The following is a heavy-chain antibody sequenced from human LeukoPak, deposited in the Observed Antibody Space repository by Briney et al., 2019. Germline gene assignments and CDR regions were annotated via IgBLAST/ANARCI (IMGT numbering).Heavy chain of an antibody. CDR3: ARSVGLDS. V-gene: IGHV3-21*01. J-gene: IGHJ5*01. CDR2: ITSSSSHM. CDR1: GFTLSTYT. D-gene: IGHD1-26*01. Sequence: GGSLRLSCAASGFTLSTYTMNWVRQAPGKGLEWVSSITSSSSHMYYADSVKGRFSISRDNAENSLHLQMNSLRAEDTAIYYCARSVGLDSWGQGTLVTVSS.